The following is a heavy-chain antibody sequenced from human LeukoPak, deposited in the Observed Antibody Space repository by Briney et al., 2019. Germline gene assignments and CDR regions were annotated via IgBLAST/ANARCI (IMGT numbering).Heavy chain of an antibody. CDR3: ARMRGLEDY. J-gene: IGHJ4*02. CDR2: TNANSGGT. Sequence: ASVKVSCTASGYTFTGYYIHWVRQAPGQGLEWMGWTNANSGGTNYAQKFQGRVTMTRDTAISTAYMELSSLRSDDTAVYYCARMRGLEDYWGQGTLVTVSS. V-gene: IGHV1-2*02. CDR1: GYTFTGYY. D-gene: IGHD1-1*01.